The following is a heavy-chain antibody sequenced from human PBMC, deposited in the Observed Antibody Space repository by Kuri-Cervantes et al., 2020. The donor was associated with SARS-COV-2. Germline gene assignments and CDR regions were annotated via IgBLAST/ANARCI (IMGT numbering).Heavy chain of an antibody. D-gene: IGHD1-1*01. CDR3: AREGVEAFDI. Sequence: SLKISCAASGFTFDDYAMHWVRQAPGKGLEWVSGISWNSGSIGYADSVKGRFTISRDNAKSSLYLQMNSLRAEDTAVYYCAREGVEAFDIWGQGTMVTVSS. CDR2: ISWNSGSI. V-gene: IGHV3-9*01. J-gene: IGHJ3*02. CDR1: GFTFDDYA.